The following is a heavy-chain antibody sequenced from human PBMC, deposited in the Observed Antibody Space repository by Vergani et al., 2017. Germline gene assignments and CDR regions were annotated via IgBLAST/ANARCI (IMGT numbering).Heavy chain of an antibody. CDR3: SKDPQNYAPRGVGATSGVDY. V-gene: IGHV3-23*01. CDR2: ISGSGGST. CDR1: GFTFSSYA. D-gene: IGHD1-26*01. J-gene: IGHJ4*02. Sequence: EVQLLESGGGLVQPGGSLRLTCAASGFTFSSYAMSWVRPAPGKGLEWVSAISGSGGSTYYADPVKGRFTISRDNSKNTQYLQMNSLRAEDTAVYDCSKDPQNYAPRGVGATSGVDYWGQGTLVTVSS.